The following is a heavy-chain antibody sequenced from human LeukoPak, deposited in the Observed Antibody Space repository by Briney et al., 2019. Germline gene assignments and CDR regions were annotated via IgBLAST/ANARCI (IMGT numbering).Heavy chain of an antibody. J-gene: IGHJ4*02. D-gene: IGHD6-19*01. CDR2: INPSGGST. CDR1: GYTFTSYY. CDR3: ARGAVAGYYFDY. V-gene: IGHV1-46*01. Sequence: ASVKVSCKASGYTFTSYYMHWGRQSPGQGLEWMGIINPSGGSTSYAQKLQGRVTMTRDTSTSTVYMELSSLRSEDTAVYYCARGAVAGYYFDYWGQGTLVTVSS.